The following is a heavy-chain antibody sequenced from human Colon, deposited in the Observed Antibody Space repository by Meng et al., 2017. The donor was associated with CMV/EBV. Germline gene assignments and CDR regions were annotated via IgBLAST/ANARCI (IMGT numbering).Heavy chain of an antibody. Sequence: GGSLRLSCQGSGYIFSNVWIAWVRLMPGEGLEWVGTIYPADSDVKYNPTFRGQVTISADKSIATAFLQLNRLEASDTAMSYCVRARGATYYFDYWGQGTLVTVSS. CDR2: IYPADSDV. CDR1: GYIFSNVW. V-gene: IGHV5-51*01. CDR3: VRARGATYYFDY. D-gene: IGHD1-26*01. J-gene: IGHJ4*02.